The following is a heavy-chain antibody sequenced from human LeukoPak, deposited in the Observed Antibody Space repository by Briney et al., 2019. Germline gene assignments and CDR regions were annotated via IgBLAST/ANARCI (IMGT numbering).Heavy chain of an antibody. CDR1: GGSISSYY. Sequence: SEALSLPFTVSGGSISSYYWSWIRPPAGKGLEWIGRIYTSGSTNYNPSLKSRVTMSIDTSKNQFSLKLSSVTAADTAVYYCARARDSSGPRAFDYWGQGTLVTVSS. D-gene: IGHD6-19*01. CDR2: IYTSGST. CDR3: ARARDSSGPRAFDY. J-gene: IGHJ4*02. V-gene: IGHV4-4*07.